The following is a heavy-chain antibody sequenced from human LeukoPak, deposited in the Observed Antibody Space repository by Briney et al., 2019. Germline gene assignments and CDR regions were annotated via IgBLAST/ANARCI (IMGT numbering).Heavy chain of an antibody. D-gene: IGHD6-6*01. CDR2: IYYSGST. J-gene: IGHJ6*03. Sequence: PSETLSLTCTASGGSISSYYWSWIRQPPGKGLEWIGYIYYSGSTNYNPSLKSRVTISVDTSKNQFSLKLSSVTAADTAVYYCARRGAGSSPLGGYYYYYMDVWGKGTTVTVSS. V-gene: IGHV4-59*08. CDR1: GGSISSYY. CDR3: ARRGAGSSPLGGYYYYYMDV.